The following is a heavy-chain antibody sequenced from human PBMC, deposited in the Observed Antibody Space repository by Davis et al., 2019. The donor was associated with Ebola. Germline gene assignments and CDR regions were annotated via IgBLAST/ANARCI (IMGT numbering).Heavy chain of an antibody. CDR3: ARVTYYERFDP. CDR2: ISAYYGTT. CDR1: GYTFTTYG. V-gene: IGHV1-18*01. J-gene: IGHJ5*02. D-gene: IGHD3-22*01. Sequence: AASVKVSCKASGYTFTTYGISWVRQAPGQGLEWMGWISAYYGTTNYAQKLQGRVTMTTDTSTSTAYMELRSLRSDDTAVYYCARVTYYERFDPWGQGTLVTVSS.